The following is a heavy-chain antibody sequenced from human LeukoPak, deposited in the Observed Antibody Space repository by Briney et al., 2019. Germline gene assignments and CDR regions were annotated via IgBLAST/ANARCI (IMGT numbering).Heavy chain of an antibody. CDR3: ARSTASSHYGGASDF. Sequence: EAGGSLRLSCTASGFPFSASAMHWVRQAPGKGLEWLAVISSGGDKYSSASVRDRFSISRDNSRNMFFLQMNRLRVEDTAVYYCARSTASSHYGGASDFWGQGTLVIVSS. J-gene: IGHJ3*01. D-gene: IGHD4-17*01. V-gene: IGHV3-30*04. CDR1: GFPFSASA. CDR2: ISSGGDK.